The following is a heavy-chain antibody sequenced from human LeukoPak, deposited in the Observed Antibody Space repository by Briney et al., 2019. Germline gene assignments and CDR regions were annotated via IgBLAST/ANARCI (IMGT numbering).Heavy chain of an antibody. Sequence: SVKVSCKASGGTFSSYAISWVRQAPGQGLEWMGRIIPILGIANYAQKFQGRVTITADKSTSTAYMELSSLRSEDTAVYYCARTIFGVVTQVYWGQGTLVTVSS. CDR3: ARTIFGVVTQVY. V-gene: IGHV1-69*04. D-gene: IGHD3-3*01. CDR1: GGTFSSYA. J-gene: IGHJ4*02. CDR2: IIPILGIA.